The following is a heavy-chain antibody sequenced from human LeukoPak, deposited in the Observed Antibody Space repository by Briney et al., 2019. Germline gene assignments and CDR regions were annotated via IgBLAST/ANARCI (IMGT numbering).Heavy chain of an antibody. CDR1: GFTFSSYA. V-gene: IGHV3-48*01. CDR2: IGSSGSTI. CDR3: ARDFVVLPAVPP. D-gene: IGHD2-2*01. Sequence: PGGSLRLSCAASGFTFSSYAMNWVRQAPGKGLEWVSYIGSSGSTIYYADSVKGRFTISRDNAKSSLYLQMNSLRVEDTAVYYCARDFVVLPAVPPWGQGTLVTVSS. J-gene: IGHJ5*02.